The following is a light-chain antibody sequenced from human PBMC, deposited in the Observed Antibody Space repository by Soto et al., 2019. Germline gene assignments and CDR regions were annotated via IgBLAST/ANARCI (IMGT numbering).Light chain of an antibody. CDR3: QQYGNSPWT. J-gene: IGKJ1*01. V-gene: IGKV3-20*01. CDR1: QSVSNSF. Sequence: EIVLTQSPGTLSLSPGERATLSCRASQSVSNSFLAWYQQKPGQAPRLLMYGASSRATGIPDRFSGSGSGTDFTLTISRLEPEDFAVYYCQQYGNSPWTFGQGTKVEFK. CDR2: GAS.